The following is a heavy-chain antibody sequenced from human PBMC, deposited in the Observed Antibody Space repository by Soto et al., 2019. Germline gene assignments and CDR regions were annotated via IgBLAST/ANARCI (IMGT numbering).Heavy chain of an antibody. V-gene: IGHV3-48*03. Sequence: GGSLRLSCVASGFTLSSYHMDWVRQAPGKGLEWISYIHASSISNIYYADSVKGRFTISRDNAKNSLYLQMDSLRAEDTAVYYCARDGTTGTANYHYAMDVWGQGTTVTVSS. CDR1: GFTLSSYH. J-gene: IGHJ6*02. CDR2: IHASSISNI. D-gene: IGHD4-17*01. CDR3: ARDGTTGTANYHYAMDV.